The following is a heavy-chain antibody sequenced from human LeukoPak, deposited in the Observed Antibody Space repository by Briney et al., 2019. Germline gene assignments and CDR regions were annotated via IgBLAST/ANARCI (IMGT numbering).Heavy chain of an antibody. Sequence: GGSLRLSYAVSGFTFSSYSFHWVRLAPGKELEWVAYDGSTKNYADSVKGRFTISRDNSNNTLYLQMNSLRTEDTAVYYCARDPDRLLMFGMDVWGQGTTVTVSS. J-gene: IGHJ6*02. CDR1: GFTFSSYS. D-gene: IGHD3-9*01. V-gene: IGHV3-30-3*01. CDR3: ARDPDRLLMFGMDV. CDR2: YDGSTK.